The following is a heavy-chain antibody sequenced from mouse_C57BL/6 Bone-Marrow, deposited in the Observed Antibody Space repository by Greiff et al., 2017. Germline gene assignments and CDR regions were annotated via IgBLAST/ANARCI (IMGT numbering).Heavy chain of an antibody. CDR3: ARGAYGYLDY. D-gene: IGHD1-1*02. V-gene: IGHV3-6*01. Sequence: EVQLQQSGPGLVKPSQSLSLTCSVTGYSITSGYYWNWIRQFPGNKLEWMGYISYDGSNNYNPSLKNRISITRDTSKNQFFLKLNSVTTEDTATYYCARGAYGYLDYWGQGTTLTVSS. CDR1: GYSITSGYY. J-gene: IGHJ2*01. CDR2: ISYDGSN.